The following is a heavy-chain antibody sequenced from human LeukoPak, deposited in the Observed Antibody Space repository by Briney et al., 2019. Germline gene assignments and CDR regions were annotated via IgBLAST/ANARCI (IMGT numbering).Heavy chain of an antibody. J-gene: IGHJ6*03. D-gene: IGHD6-19*01. CDR1: GFTVSDNY. CDR3: ARNTRPGSGFPHYYYMDI. CDR2: IYSGDST. Sequence: GGSLRLSCAASGFTVSDNYMSWVRQAPGKGLEWVSVIYSGDSTYYADSVKGRFTISRDNSKNTLYLQMNSLRVEDTAVYYCARNTRPGSGFPHYYYMDIWGTGTTVPVSS. V-gene: IGHV3-53*01.